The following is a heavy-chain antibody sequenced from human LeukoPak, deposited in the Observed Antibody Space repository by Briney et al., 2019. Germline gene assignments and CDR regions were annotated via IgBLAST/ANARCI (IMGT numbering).Heavy chain of an antibody. J-gene: IGHJ4*02. D-gene: IGHD2-15*01. CDR3: AREEHCSGGTCHQEEHYFDY. CDR2: INPSGGST. V-gene: IGHV1-46*01. CDR1: GYTFTSYY. Sequence: ASVKVSCKASGYTFTSYYMHCVRQAPGQGLEWMGIINPSGGSTSYAQNFQGRVTMTRDMSTSTVYMELSSLRSEDTAVYYCAREEHCSGGTCHQEEHYFDYWGQGTLVTVSS.